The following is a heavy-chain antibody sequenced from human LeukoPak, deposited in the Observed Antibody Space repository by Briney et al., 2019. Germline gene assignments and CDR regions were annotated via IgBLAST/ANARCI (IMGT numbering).Heavy chain of an antibody. J-gene: IGHJ5*02. Sequence: GGSLRLSCAASGFTFSSYGMSWVRQAPGKGLEWVSAISGSGGSTYYADSVKGRFTISRDNAKNSLYLQMNSLRAEDTAVYYCARDARAARRGWFDPWGQGTLVTVSS. CDR3: ARDARAARRGWFDP. V-gene: IGHV3-23*01. D-gene: IGHD6-6*01. CDR2: ISGSGGST. CDR1: GFTFSSYG.